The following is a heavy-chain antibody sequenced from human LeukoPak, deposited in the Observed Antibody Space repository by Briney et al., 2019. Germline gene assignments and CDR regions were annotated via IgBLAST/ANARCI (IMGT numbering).Heavy chain of an antibody. J-gene: IGHJ4*02. V-gene: IGHV4-59*01. CDR1: GGSISSYY. Sequence: SETLSLTCTVSGGSISSYYWSRIRQPPGKGLEWIGYIYYSGSTNYNPSLKSRVTISVDTSKNQFSLKLSSVTAADTAVYYCAGDGYSSSWYYFDYWGQGTLVTVSS. CDR3: AGDGYSSSWYYFDY. D-gene: IGHD6-13*01. CDR2: IYYSGST.